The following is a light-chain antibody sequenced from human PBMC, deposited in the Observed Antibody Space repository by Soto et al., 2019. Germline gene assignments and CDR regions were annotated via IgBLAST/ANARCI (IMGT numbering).Light chain of an antibody. CDR3: QHHVGSPPIT. J-gene: IGKJ5*01. V-gene: IGKV3-20*01. CDR2: GVS. Sequence: EIVLTQSPGTLSLSPGERATLSCRASQSVSSSYLAWYQQKPGQAPRLLIYGVSSRATGIPDRFSGSGSGTAFSLIISRLQPQDFVVDYCQHHVGSPPITFGHGTQLEIK. CDR1: QSVSSSY.